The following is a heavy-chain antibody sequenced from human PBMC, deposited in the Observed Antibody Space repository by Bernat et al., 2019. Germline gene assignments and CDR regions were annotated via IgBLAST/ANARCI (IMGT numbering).Heavy chain of an antibody. CDR3: AGKVNVVVTAASYGMDV. J-gene: IGHJ6*02. D-gene: IGHD2-21*02. CDR1: GDTFSSYA. Sequence: QVQLVQSGAEVKKPGSSVKVSCKASGDTFSSYAISWVRQAPGQGLEWMGGIIPIFGPAKYAQKVQGRVTMTADESTSTAYMEQSSRISEDTTVYYCAGKVNVVVTAASYGMDVWGQGTTVTVSS. CDR2: IIPIFGPA. V-gene: IGHV1-69*01.